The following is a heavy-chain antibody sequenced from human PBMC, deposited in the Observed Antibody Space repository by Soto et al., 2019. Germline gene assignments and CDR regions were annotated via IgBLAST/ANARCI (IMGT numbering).Heavy chain of an antibody. Sequence: LALTCTVSGGSISSYYWSWIRQPPGKGLEWIGYIYYSGSTNYNPSLKSRVTISVDTSKNQFSLKLSSVTAADTAVYYCARGGSSWYNWFDPWGQGTLVTVSS. CDR2: IYYSGST. CDR3: ARGGSSWYNWFDP. V-gene: IGHV4-59*01. D-gene: IGHD6-13*01. J-gene: IGHJ5*02. CDR1: GGSISSYY.